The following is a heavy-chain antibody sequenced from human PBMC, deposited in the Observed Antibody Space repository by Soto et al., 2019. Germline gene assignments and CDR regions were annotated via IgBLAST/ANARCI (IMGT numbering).Heavy chain of an antibody. V-gene: IGHV3-11*04. Sequence: GGSLRLSCAASGFTFSDYYIHWIRRAPGKGLEWISYISGNGEIIQYAASARGRFTISRDNAKNSLYLQMNSLRAEDTAVYYCARTAAAGKYYYGVDVWGQGTTVTVSS. D-gene: IGHD6-13*01. CDR2: ISGNGEII. CDR3: ARTAAAGKYYYGVDV. CDR1: GFTFSDYY. J-gene: IGHJ6*02.